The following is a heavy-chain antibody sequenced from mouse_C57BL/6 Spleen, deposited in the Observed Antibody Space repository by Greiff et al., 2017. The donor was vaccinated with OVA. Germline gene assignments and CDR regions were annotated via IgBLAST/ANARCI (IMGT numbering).Heavy chain of an antibody. CDR1: GYAFTNYL. V-gene: IGHV1-54*01. CDR2: INPGSGGT. D-gene: IGHD2-3*01. J-gene: IGHJ4*01. CDR3: ERGGDGYYDAMDY. Sequence: QVQLQQSGAELVRPGTSVKVSCKASGYAFTNYLIEWVKQRPGQGLEWIGVINPGSGGTNYNEKFKGKATLTADKSSSTAYMQLSSLTSEDSAVYFCERGGDGYYDAMDYWGQGTSVTVSS.